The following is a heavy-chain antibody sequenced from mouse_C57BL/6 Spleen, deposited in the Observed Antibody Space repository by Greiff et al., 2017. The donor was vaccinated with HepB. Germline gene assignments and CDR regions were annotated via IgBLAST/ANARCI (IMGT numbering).Heavy chain of an antibody. CDR3: ARDGDSSAFDY. CDR2: ISDGGSYT. D-gene: IGHD3-2*02. V-gene: IGHV5-4*01. J-gene: IGHJ2*01. Sequence: EVQRVESGGGLVKPGGSLKLSCAASGFTFSSYAMSWVRQTPEKRLEWVATISDGGSYTYYPDNVKGRFTISRDNAKNNLYLQMSHLKSEDTAMYYCARDGDSSAFDYWGQGTTLTVSS. CDR1: GFTFSSYA.